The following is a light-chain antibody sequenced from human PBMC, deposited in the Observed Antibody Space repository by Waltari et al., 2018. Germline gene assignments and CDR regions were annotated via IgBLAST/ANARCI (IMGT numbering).Light chain of an antibody. CDR1: HSVSNY. J-gene: IGKJ5*01. V-gene: IGKV3-11*01. CDR3: QQRSNWPPPIT. Sequence: EIVLTQSPANLSLSPGETATLSCRASHSVSNYLAWYQQKPGQAPRLLIYDASNRATGIPARFSGSGSGTDFTLTIGSLEPEDFAVYYCQQRSNWPPPITFGQGTRLEIK. CDR2: DAS.